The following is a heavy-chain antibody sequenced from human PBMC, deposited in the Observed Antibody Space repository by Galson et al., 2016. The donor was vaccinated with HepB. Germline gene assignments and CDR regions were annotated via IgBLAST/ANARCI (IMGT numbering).Heavy chain of an antibody. V-gene: IGHV3-21*01. J-gene: IGHJ4*02. CDR1: GFTFSSYS. CDR3: ARGDIVGAIFDY. D-gene: IGHD1-26*01. Sequence: SLRLSCAASGFTFSSYSMNWVRQAPGRGLEWVSSISSSSYIYYADSVKGRFTIPRDNAKNTLYLQMNSLRAEDTAVYYCARGDIVGAIFDYWGQGTLVTVSS. CDR2: ISSSSYI.